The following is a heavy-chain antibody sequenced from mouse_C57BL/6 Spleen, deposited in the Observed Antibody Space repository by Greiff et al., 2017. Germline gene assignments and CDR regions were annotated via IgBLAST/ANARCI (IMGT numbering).Heavy chain of an antibody. V-gene: IGHV1-69*01. J-gene: IGHJ3*01. CDR1: GYTFTSYW. D-gene: IGHD2-5*01. Sequence: QVQLQQPGAELVMPGASVKLTCKASGYTFTSYWMHWVKQRPGQGLEWIGEIDPSDSYTNYNQKFKGKSTLTVDKSSSTAYMQLSSLTSEDSAVYYCASSYSNYVWFAYWGQGTLVTVSA. CDR2: IDPSDSYT. CDR3: ASSYSNYVWFAY.